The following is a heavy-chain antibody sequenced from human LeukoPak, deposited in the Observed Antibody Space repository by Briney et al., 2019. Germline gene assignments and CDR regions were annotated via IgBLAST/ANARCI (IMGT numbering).Heavy chain of an antibody. CDR2: IKQDGSEK. Sequence: GGSLRLSCAASGFTFSIYWMSWVRQAPGKGLEWVANIKQDGSEKYYVDSVKGRFTISRDNAKNSLSLQMNSLRAEDTAVYYCARGRCSSASCFFDYWGQGALVTVSS. D-gene: IGHD2-2*01. J-gene: IGHJ4*02. CDR1: GFTFSIYW. CDR3: ARGRCSSASCFFDY. V-gene: IGHV3-7*01.